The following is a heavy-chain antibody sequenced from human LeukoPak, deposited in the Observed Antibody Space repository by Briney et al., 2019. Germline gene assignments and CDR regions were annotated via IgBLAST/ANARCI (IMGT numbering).Heavy chain of an antibody. D-gene: IGHD2-2*01. CDR1: GGSISSSSYY. CDR3: ARHSGWGYCSSTSCCASGGVDY. V-gene: IGHV4-39*01. CDR2: IYYSGST. Sequence: SETLSLTCTVSGGSISSSSYYWGWIRQPPGKGLEWIGSIYYSGSTYYNPSLKSRVTISVDTSKNQFSLKLSSVTAADTAVYYCARHSGWGYCSSTSCCASGGVDYWGQGTLVTVSS. J-gene: IGHJ4*02.